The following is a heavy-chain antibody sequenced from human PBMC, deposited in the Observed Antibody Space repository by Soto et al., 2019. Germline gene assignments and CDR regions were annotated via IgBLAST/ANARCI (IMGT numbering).Heavy chain of an antibody. CDR2: IVVGSGNT. CDR1: GFTFTSSA. J-gene: IGHJ4*02. D-gene: IGHD3-22*01. V-gene: IGHV1-58*01. Sequence: SVKVSCKASGFTFTSSAVQWVRQARGQRLEWIGWIVVGSGNTNYAQKFQEGVTITRDMSTSTAYMELSSLRSEDTAVYYCAADSRYYYDSSGYNWGQGTLVTVSS. CDR3: AADSRYYYDSSGYN.